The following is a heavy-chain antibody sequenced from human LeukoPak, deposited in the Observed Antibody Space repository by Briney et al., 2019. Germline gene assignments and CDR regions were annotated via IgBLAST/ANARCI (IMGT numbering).Heavy chain of an antibody. V-gene: IGHV3-30*18. J-gene: IGHJ4*02. D-gene: IGHD2-21*02. CDR1: GFTFRSYG. Sequence: PGGSLRLSCAASGFTFRSYGMHWVRQAPGKGLEWMAVILYDGSDTFYADSVKGRFTISRDNSKNTLYLQMNSLRAEDTAVYYCAKDLGAPYCGDDCSYYFDYWGQGTLVTVSS. CDR2: ILYDGSDT. CDR3: AKDLGAPYCGDDCSYYFDY.